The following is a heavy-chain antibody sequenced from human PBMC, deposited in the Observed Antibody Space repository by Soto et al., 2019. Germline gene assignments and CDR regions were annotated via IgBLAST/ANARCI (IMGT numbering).Heavy chain of an antibody. CDR1: GFTFSSYG. CDR3: ATLAAKSGFDI. J-gene: IGHJ3*02. CDR2: IWYDASNE. Sequence: QVQLVESGGGVVQPGRSLRLSCAASGFTFSSYGMHWVRQAPGKGLDWVAVIWYDASNEYYAASVKGRFTISRDNSNNTLYLQMNSLRADDTAVYYCATLAAKSGFDIWGQGTIVTVSS. D-gene: IGHD2-15*01. V-gene: IGHV3-33*01.